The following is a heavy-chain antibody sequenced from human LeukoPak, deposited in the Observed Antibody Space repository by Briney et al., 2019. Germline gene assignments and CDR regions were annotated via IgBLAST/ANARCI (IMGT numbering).Heavy chain of an antibody. CDR3: AKDLGLNYDILTGYYITPGRFDY. CDR2: ISDSGGST. J-gene: IGHJ4*02. Sequence: GGSLRLSCAASGFTFSSYAMSWVRQAPGKGLEWVSAISDSGGSTYYADPVKGRFTISRENSKNTLYLHMNSLRAEDTAVYYCAKDLGLNYDILTGYYITPGRFDYWGQGTLVTVSS. D-gene: IGHD3-9*01. V-gene: IGHV3-23*01. CDR1: GFTFSSYA.